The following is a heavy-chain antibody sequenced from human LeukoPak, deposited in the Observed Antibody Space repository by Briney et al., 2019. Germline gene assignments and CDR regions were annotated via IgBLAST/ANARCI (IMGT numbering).Heavy chain of an antibody. Sequence: GGSLRLSCAASGFTFSSYSTNWVPQAPGKGLEWVSSIISSSSYIYYADSVKGRFTISRDNAKNSLYLQMNSLRAEDTDVYYCARDPARYSSGLGAFDIWGQGTMVTVSS. CDR1: GFTFSSYS. J-gene: IGHJ3*02. CDR2: IISSSSYI. CDR3: ARDPARYSSGLGAFDI. V-gene: IGHV3-21*01. D-gene: IGHD6-25*01.